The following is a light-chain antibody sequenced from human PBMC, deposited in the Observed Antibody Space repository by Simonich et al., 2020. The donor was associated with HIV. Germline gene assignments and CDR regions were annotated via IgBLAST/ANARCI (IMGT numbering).Light chain of an antibody. Sequence: SYELTQPPSVSVSPGQTARITCSGDALPKKYAYWYQQKSGQAPVLVLLDDTKRPAGIPGGFSGSSSGTTATLTISGAQVEDEADYYCYSTDNSGNHRLFGGGTKLTVL. V-gene: IGLV3-10*01. CDR3: YSTDNSGNHRL. CDR1: ALPKKY. CDR2: DDT. J-gene: IGLJ2*01.